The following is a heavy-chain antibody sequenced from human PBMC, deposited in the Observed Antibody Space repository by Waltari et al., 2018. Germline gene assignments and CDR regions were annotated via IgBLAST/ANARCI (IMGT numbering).Heavy chain of an antibody. D-gene: IGHD4-17*01. CDR1: GYTFTSYG. CDR2: ISAYNGNT. J-gene: IGHJ6*02. CDR3: AGLSDTVRGEVDYYYGMDV. Sequence: QVQLVQSGAEVKKPGASVKVSCKASGYTFTSYGISWVRQAPGQGLEWMGWISAYNGNTNYAQKRQGRVTMTTDTSTSTAYMELRSLRSDDTAVYYWAGLSDTVRGEVDYYYGMDVWGQGTTVTVSS. V-gene: IGHV1-18*01.